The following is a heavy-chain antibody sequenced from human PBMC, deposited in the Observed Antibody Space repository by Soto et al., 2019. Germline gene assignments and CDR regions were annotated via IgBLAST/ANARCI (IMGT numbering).Heavy chain of an antibody. CDR3: ARGSSIAGLYYGMDV. D-gene: IGHD6-6*01. Sequence: QVQLQESGPGLVKPSQTLSLTCTVSGGSISSGGYYWTWIRQHPGKGLEWIGYNYYSGITYYNPSLKSRVTXSXXXSXXRFSLKLSSVTAADTAVYCCARGSSIAGLYYGMDVWGQGTTVTVSS. J-gene: IGHJ6*02. CDR1: GGSISSGGYY. CDR2: NYYSGIT. V-gene: IGHV4-31*03.